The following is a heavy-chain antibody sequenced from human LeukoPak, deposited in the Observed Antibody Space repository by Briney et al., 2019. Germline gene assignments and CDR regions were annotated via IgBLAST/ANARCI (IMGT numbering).Heavy chain of an antibody. Sequence: PGGSLRLSCAASKFTFSHYGMHWVRQAPGKGLQWVAVIRSDGTNQYYADSVKGRFTISRDNSNKMVYLQMNSLRADDTDVYYCAKDAQRGFDYSNSLEYWGQGALVIVSA. D-gene: IGHD4-11*01. CDR1: KFTFSHYG. V-gene: IGHV3-30*02. J-gene: IGHJ4*02. CDR3: AKDAQRGFDYSNSLEY. CDR2: IRSDGTNQ.